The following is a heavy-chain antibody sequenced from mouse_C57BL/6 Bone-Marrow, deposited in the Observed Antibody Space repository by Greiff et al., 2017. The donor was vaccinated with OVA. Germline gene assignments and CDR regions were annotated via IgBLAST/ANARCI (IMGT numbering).Heavy chain of an antibody. J-gene: IGHJ3*01. CDR2: IWGVGST. V-gene: IGHV2-6*01. Sequence: VQLQQSGPGLVQPSQSLSITCTVSGFSLTSYGVDWVRQSPGKGLEWLGVIWGVGSTNYNSALKSRLSISKDNSKSQVFLKMNSLQTDDTAMYYCASRYYYGSSWFAYWGQGTLVTVSA. D-gene: IGHD1-1*01. CDR3: ASRYYYGSSWFAY. CDR1: GFSLTSYG.